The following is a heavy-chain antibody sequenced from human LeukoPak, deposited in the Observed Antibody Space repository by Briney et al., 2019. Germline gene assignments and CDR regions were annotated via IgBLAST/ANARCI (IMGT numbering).Heavy chain of an antibody. D-gene: IGHD3-10*01. Sequence: GKSLRLSCATSGFTFSSSWMSWARQAPGKGLECVANIKEDGREKYYVDSVKGRFTISRDNAKNSLYLQMSSLRAEDTAVYYCARGGRPDYWGQGTLVTVSS. J-gene: IGHJ4*02. CDR1: GFTFSSSW. CDR2: IKEDGREK. V-gene: IGHV3-7*01. CDR3: ARGGRPDY.